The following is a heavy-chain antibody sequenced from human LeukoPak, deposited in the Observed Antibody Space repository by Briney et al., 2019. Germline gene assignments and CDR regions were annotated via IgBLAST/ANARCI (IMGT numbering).Heavy chain of an antibody. V-gene: IGHV3-30-3*01. D-gene: IGHD4-17*01. J-gene: IGHJ4*02. CDR1: GFTLSDYY. CDR3: ARPPRRSETDY. Sequence: GGSLRLSCAASGFTLSDYYMNWIRQAPGKGLEWVAVISYDGSNKYYADSVKGRFTISRDNSKNTLYLQMNSLRAEDTAVYYCARPPRRSETDYWGQGTLVTVSS. CDR2: ISYDGSNK.